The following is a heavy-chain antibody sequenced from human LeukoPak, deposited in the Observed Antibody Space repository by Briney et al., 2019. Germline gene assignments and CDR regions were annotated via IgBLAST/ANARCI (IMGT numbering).Heavy chain of an antibody. CDR3: TTDIAGIGVGEFDY. J-gene: IGHJ4*02. D-gene: IGHD3-3*01. Sequence: GRSVRRSCAGSALTWSNAWMWWVGQAPGKGLEWVGHIKWKSDGGTTDYAAPVKGRFTVSRDDSINTQYLQMNSLETEDTAVYYCTTDIAGIGVGEFDYWGQGILVTVSS. CDR2: IKWKSDGGTT. V-gene: IGHV3-15*01. CDR1: ALTWSNAW.